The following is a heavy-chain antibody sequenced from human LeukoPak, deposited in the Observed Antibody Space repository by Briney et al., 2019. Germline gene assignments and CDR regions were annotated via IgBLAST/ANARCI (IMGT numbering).Heavy chain of an antibody. J-gene: IGHJ4*02. D-gene: IGHD2-8*02. CDR3: ARAAGGYYFDY. V-gene: IGHV4-59*01. CDR1: GGSISSYY. Sequence: SDTLSLTCTVSGGSISSYYWSWIRQPPGKGLEGIGYIYYSGSTNYNPSLKSRVTISVDTSKDQFSLKLSSVTAADTAVYYCARAAGGYYFDYWGQGTLVTVSS. CDR2: IYYSGST.